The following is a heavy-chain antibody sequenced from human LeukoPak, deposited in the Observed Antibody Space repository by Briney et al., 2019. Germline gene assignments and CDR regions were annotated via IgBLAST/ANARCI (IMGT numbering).Heavy chain of an antibody. CDR1: GGSFSGYY. CDR2: INHSGST. CDR3: ARRREGTGSYYYYMDV. J-gene: IGHJ6*03. D-gene: IGHD1-26*01. Sequence: PSETLSLTCAVYGGSFSGYYWSWIRQPPGKGLEWIGEINHSGSTNYNPSLKSRVTISVDTSKNQFSLKLSSVTAADTAVYYCARRREGTGSYYYYMDVWGKGTTVTISS. V-gene: IGHV4-34*01.